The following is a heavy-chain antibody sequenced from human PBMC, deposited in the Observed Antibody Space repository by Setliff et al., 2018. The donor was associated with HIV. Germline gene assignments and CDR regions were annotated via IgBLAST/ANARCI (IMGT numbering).Heavy chain of an antibody. CDR1: GGTFSSYT. Sequence: GASVKVSCKASGGTFSSYTISWVRQAPGQGLEWMGRVIPILGIANNAQKFQGRVTMTADKSTSTAYMELSSLRPDDTAVYYCASTTYYYDSNGHPPGWFDPWGQGTLVTVSS. CDR2: VIPILGIA. V-gene: IGHV1-69*02. CDR3: ASTTYYYDSNGHPPGWFDP. D-gene: IGHD3-22*01. J-gene: IGHJ5*02.